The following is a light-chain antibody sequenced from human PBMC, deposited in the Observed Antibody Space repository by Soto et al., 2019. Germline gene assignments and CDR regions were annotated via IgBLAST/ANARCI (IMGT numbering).Light chain of an antibody. CDR3: AAWDDSLNGPGYV. V-gene: IGLV1-44*01. CDR1: SSDVGGYNY. Sequence: QSALTQPASVSGSPGQSITISCTGTSSDVGGYNYVSWYQQHPGKAPKLLIYSNNQRPSGVPDRFSGSKSGTSASLAISGLQSEDEADYYCAAWDDSLNGPGYVFGTGTKLTV. J-gene: IGLJ1*01. CDR2: SNN.